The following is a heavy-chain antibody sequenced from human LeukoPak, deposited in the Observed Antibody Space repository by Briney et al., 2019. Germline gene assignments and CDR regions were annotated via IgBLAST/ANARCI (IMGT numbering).Heavy chain of an antibody. D-gene: IGHD6-13*01. CDR2: IYTSGST. CDR1: GGSISSYY. V-gene: IGHV4-4*07. CDR3: ARGVEQQLVRVDNWFDP. J-gene: IGHJ5*02. Sequence: MTSETLSLTCTVSGGSISSYYWSWIRQPAGKGLEWIGRIYTSGSTNYNPSLKSRVTMSVDTSKNQFSLKLSSVTAADTAVYYCARGVEQQLVRVDNWFDPWGQGTLVTVSS.